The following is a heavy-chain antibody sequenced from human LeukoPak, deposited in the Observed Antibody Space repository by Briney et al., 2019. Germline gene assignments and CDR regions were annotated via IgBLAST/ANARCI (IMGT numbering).Heavy chain of an antibody. CDR1: GYIFTSYG. D-gene: IGHD3-16*01. CDR3: ATLWGY. V-gene: IGHV1-24*01. Sequence: ASVKVSCKASGYIFTSYGISWVRQAPGQGLEWMGGFDPEDGETIYAQKFQGRVTMTEDTSTDTAYMELSSLRSEDTAVYYCATLWGYWGQGTLVTVSS. J-gene: IGHJ4*02. CDR2: FDPEDGET.